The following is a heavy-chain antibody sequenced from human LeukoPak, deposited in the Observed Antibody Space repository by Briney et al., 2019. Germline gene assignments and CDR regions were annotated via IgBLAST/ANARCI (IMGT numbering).Heavy chain of an antibody. J-gene: IGHJ6*03. CDR2: ISTNGGST. D-gene: IGHD6-13*01. V-gene: IGHV3-64*01. CDR3: AGRTAAGAEGYMDV. CDR1: GFTFSTYA. Sequence: GGSLRLSCAASGFTFSTYAMHWVRQAPGKGLEYVSAISTNGGSTYYANSVKGRFTISRDNSKNTLYLQMSSLTTEDMAVYYCAGRTAAGAEGYMDVWGKGTTVTVFS.